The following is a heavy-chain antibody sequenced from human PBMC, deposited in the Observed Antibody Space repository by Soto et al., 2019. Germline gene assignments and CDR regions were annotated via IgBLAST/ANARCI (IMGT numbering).Heavy chain of an antibody. Sequence: QVKLVQSGTEVKKPGSSVKVSCKASGGSLSTNPISWVRQAPGQGLEWMGGTGSGTGPGNHAQKFQGRLTVTAYKSTSTVYMELTNLSSEATAVYYCARRDSGGFYRFFDSWGQGTLVTVSS. V-gene: IGHV1-69*06. D-gene: IGHD2-15*01. CDR1: GGSLSTNP. J-gene: IGHJ4*02. CDR3: ARRDSGGFYRFFDS. CDR2: TGSGTGPG.